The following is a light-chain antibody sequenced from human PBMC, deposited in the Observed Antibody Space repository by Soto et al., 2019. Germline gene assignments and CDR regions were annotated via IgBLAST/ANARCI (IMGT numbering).Light chain of an antibody. CDR1: QSVSSN. V-gene: IGKV3-15*01. CDR2: GAS. CDR3: QQSNNWPLYT. J-gene: IGKJ2*01. Sequence: EIVMTQSPATLSVSPGERATLSCRASQSVSSNLAWYQQKSGQAPRLLIYGASTRAAGIPARFSGSGSGTEFTLTISSLQSEDFAVYYCQQSNNWPLYTFGQGTKLEIK.